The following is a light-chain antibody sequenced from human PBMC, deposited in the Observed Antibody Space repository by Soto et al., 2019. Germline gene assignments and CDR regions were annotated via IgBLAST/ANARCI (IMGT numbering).Light chain of an antibody. CDR3: QQYHIYPLT. Sequence: DIQMTQSPSTLPASVGDRVTITCQASQSIITWLAWFQQAPGKAPKILISDASSLKSGVPSRFSGSGSGTDFTPTISSLQPDDFATSYCQQYHIYPLTFGGGTKVEI. V-gene: IGKV1-5*01. CDR1: QSIITW. J-gene: IGKJ4*01. CDR2: DAS.